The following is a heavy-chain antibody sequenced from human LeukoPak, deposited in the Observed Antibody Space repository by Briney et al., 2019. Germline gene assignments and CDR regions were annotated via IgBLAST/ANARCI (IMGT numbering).Heavy chain of an antibody. CDR3: ARNMQFVQSLGGLDV. D-gene: IGHD2-8*01. CDR1: GLTFRSYA. V-gene: IGHV3-30-3*01. CDR2: ISYHGTNK. J-gene: IGHJ6*01. Sequence: GGSLRLSRSASGLTFRSYALHWVRQSPGKGVEWVAGISYHGTNKYYAHSVKGRFTISRDNSGNTLFLQMNSLRPEDSALYYWARNMQFVQSLGGLDVWGQGTTVTVSS.